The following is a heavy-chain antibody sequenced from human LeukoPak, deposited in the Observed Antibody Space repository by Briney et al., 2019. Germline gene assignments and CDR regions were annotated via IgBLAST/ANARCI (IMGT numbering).Heavy chain of an antibody. CDR2: IYYSGST. D-gene: IGHD6-19*01. CDR3: ARHHTRGITVALIDS. Sequence: PSETLSLTCTVSGGSISSSSYYWGWIRQPPGKGLEWIGSIYYSGSTYYNPSLKSRVTISVDTSKSQLSLKLSSVTAADTAVYYCARHHTRGITVALIDSWGQGILVTVSS. J-gene: IGHJ4*02. CDR1: GGSISSSSYY. V-gene: IGHV4-39*01.